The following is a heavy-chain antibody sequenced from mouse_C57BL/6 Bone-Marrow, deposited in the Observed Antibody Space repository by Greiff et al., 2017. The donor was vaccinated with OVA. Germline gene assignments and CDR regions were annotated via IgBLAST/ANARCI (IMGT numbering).Heavy chain of an antibody. Sequence: QVQLQQSGAELARPGASVKMSCKASGYTFTSYTMHWVKQRPGQGLEWIGHINPSSGYTKYNQKFKDKATLTADKSSSTAYMQLSSLTSEDSAVYYCARWRLLRFYYFDYWGQGTTLTVSS. CDR1: GYTFTSYT. V-gene: IGHV1-4*01. J-gene: IGHJ2*01. CDR2: INPSSGYT. D-gene: IGHD1-1*01. CDR3: ARWRLLRFYYFDY.